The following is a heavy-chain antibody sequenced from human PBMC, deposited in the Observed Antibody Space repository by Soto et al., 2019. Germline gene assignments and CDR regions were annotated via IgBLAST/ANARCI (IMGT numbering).Heavy chain of an antibody. CDR3: ARYLAAGDV. J-gene: IGHJ4*02. Sequence: QVQLVQSGAEVNKPGASVKVSGKASGYTFINYYIHWVRQAPGHGLEWMAIINPTGGSTNYAQKFQGRLTLTMDTSTTTVYMELSSLTSEDTAIYYCARYLAAGDVWGQGTLVTVSS. D-gene: IGHD2-8*02. CDR2: INPTGGST. V-gene: IGHV1-46*01. CDR1: GYTFINYY.